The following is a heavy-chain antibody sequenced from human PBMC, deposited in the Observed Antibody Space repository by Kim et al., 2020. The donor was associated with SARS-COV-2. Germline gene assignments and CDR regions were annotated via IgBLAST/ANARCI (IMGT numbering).Heavy chain of an antibody. V-gene: IGHV1-46*01. Sequence: ASVKVSCKASGYTFTSYYMHWVRQAPGQGLEWMGIINPSGGSTSYAQKFQGRVTMTRDTSTSTVYMELSSLRSEDTAVYYCARGDSSGWYGARKSYFDYWGQGTLVTVSS. CDR1: GYTFTSYY. CDR2: INPSGGST. CDR3: ARGDSSGWYGARKSYFDY. J-gene: IGHJ4*02. D-gene: IGHD6-19*01.